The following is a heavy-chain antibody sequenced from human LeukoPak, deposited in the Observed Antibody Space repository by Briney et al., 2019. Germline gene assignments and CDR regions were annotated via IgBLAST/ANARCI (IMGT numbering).Heavy chain of an antibody. Sequence: GGSLRLSCAASGFTVSSNYMSWVRQAPGKGLEWVSVIYSGGSTYYADSVKGRFTISRDNSKNTLYLQMNSLRAEDTAVYYCAKVTGIAAAGRVDYWGQGTLVTVSS. J-gene: IGHJ4*02. CDR1: GFTVSSNY. CDR2: IYSGGST. CDR3: AKVTGIAAAGRVDY. D-gene: IGHD6-13*01. V-gene: IGHV3-53*01.